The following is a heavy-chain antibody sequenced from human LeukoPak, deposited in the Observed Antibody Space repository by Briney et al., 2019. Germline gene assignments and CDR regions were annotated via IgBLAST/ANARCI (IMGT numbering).Heavy chain of an antibody. CDR3: TREARVGNWFDP. Sequence: ASVNLSCKASGYTFTDYYIHWVRQAPGQGLEWMGWINPDNGGTNYAQKFQGRVTMTRDTSISTVYMDLSRLRSDDTAVFYCTREARVGNWFDPWGQGTQVTVSS. CDR1: GYTFTDYY. V-gene: IGHV1-2*02. CDR2: INPDNGGT. J-gene: IGHJ5*02. D-gene: IGHD2-15*01.